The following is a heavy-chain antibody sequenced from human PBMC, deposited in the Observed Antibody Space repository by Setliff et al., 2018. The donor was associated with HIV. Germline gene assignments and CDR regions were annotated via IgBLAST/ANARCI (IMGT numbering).Heavy chain of an antibody. V-gene: IGHV1-69*06. CDR1: GGTFSSCS. CDR2: IIPIFRSV. Sequence: SVKVSCKASGGTFSSCSITWVPQAPGQGLECMGGIIPIFRSVTYAQRFKGRVTITADTATSTVYMELSSLRSEDTAVYYCARDRQQVFHYMDVWAKGTTVTVSS. D-gene: IGHD6-6*01. J-gene: IGHJ6*03. CDR3: ARDRQQVFHYMDV.